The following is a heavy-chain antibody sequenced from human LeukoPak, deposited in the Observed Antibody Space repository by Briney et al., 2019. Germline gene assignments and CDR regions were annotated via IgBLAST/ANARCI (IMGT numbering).Heavy chain of an antibody. CDR2: VYSNGHT. Sequence: PGGSLRLSCAASGFSVSHNYLTWVRQGPGKGLEWVSVVYSNGHTLYADSVKGRFTISRDNSDNKVYLQMNSLRAEDTAVYYCAREASSDYYYYYGMDVWGQGTTVTVSS. V-gene: IGHV3-66*03. CDR3: AREASSDYYYYYGMDV. CDR1: GFSVSHNY. J-gene: IGHJ6*02. D-gene: IGHD6-19*01.